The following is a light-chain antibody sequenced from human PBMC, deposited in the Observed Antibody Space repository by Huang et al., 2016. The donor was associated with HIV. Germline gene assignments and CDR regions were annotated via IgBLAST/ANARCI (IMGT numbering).Light chain of an antibody. Sequence: DIQTTQSPSSLSASVGERVTITCQASQDITNHLNWYQQKPGKAPKLLIYDASTWESGVPSRFSGSASGTNFTFTIASLQPEDVATYYCQQYDDLHLSFGGGTKVEIK. CDR2: DAS. CDR3: QQYDDLHLS. J-gene: IGKJ4*01. V-gene: IGKV1-33*01. CDR1: QDITNH.